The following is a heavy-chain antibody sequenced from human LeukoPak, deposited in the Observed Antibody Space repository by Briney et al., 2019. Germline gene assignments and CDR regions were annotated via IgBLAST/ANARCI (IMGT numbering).Heavy chain of an antibody. CDR3: ARRYDTSSTDY. CDR1: GYSFSTYW. V-gene: IGHV5-51*01. J-gene: IGHJ4*02. D-gene: IGHD6-6*01. CDR2: IYPDDSNT. Sequence: GESLKISCKGSGYSFSTYWIGWVRQMPGKGLEWMGIIYPDDSNTRYSPSFQGQVTISADKSISTAYLQWSSLKASDTAMYYCARRYDTSSTDYWSQGTLVTVSS.